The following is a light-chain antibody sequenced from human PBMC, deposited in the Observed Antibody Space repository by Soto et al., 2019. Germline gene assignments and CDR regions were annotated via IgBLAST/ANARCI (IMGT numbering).Light chain of an antibody. CDR3: QQRSNWPPTWT. CDR2: DAS. J-gene: IGKJ1*01. CDR1: QSVSSY. Sequence: EIVLTQSPATLSLSPGERATLSCRASQSVSSYLAWYQQKPGQAPGLLIYDASNRATGIPARFSGSGSGTDFTLTISSLELEDFAVYYCQQRSNWPPTWTFGQGTKLEIK. V-gene: IGKV3-11*01.